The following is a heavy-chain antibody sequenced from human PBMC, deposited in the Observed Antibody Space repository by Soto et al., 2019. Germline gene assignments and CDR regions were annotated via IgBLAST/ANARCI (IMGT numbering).Heavy chain of an antibody. V-gene: IGHV1-18*01. CDR2: ISTKDGNT. CDR1: GYTLSKNG. Sequence: QVHLVQSGAEVKKPGASVRVSCKASGYTLSKNGLSWVRQAPGQRFEWMGWISTKDGNTNYAQQFQGRVTLNTDTSTNPTYMELRSLRSDDTAVYYCVRDDGGLVRYFYHGWDVWGQGTTVTVTS. D-gene: IGHD6-6*01. J-gene: IGHJ6*02. CDR3: VRDDGGLVRYFYHGWDV.